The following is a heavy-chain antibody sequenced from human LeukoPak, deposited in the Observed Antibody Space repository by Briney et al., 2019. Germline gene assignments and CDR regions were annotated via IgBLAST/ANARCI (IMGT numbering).Heavy chain of an antibody. V-gene: IGHV4-4*07. CDR3: ARVPWDYDSSGYYLNGFDI. J-gene: IGHJ3*02. CDR2: MSPSERT. Sequence: SETLSLTFTVSGGSINTYHWSWIRQAAEKGLEWIGRMSPSERTDYNPSLKGRVTISVDTSKNQFSLKLTSVTAADTGIYYCARVPWDYDSSGYYLNGFDIWGHGTMVTVSS. CDR1: GGSINTYH. D-gene: IGHD3-22*01.